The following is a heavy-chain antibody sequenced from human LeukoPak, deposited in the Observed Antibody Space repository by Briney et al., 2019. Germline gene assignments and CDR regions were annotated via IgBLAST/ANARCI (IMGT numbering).Heavy chain of an antibody. CDR1: GYTFTSYY. Sequence: GASVKVSCKASGYTFTSYYMHWVRQAPGQGLEWRGMINPSGGSTSYAQKFQGRVTMTRDTSTSTVYMELSSLRSEDTAVYYCTREYRPTGGYYDSSGIRYWGQGTLVTVSS. CDR2: INPSGGST. CDR3: TREYRPTGGYYDSSGIRY. J-gene: IGHJ4*02. V-gene: IGHV1-46*01. D-gene: IGHD3-22*01.